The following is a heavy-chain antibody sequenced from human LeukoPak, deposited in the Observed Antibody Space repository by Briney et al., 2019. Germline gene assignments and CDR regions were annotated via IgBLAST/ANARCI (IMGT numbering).Heavy chain of an antibody. D-gene: IGHD7-27*01. CDR3: AKDGGLWVSAHWGDS. V-gene: IGHV3-23*01. Sequence: GGSLRLSCTASGFTFSSYTMSWVRQRPGKGLKWVSTITTGGPNTYYADSVKGRFTVSRDDSKNTLYLQMNSLRAEDTAVYYCAKDGGLWVSAHWGDSWGRGTLVTVSS. J-gene: IGHJ4*02. CDR1: GFTFSSYT. CDR2: ITTGGPNT.